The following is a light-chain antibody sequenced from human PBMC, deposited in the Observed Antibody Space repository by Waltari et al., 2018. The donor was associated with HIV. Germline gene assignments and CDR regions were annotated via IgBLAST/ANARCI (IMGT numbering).Light chain of an antibody. J-gene: IGLJ3*02. CDR3: QSYDSSLSGSGV. CDR2: GNS. V-gene: IGLV1-40*01. CDR1: SSNIGAGYD. Sequence: QSVLTQPPSVSGAPGQRVTISCTGSSSNIGAGYDDHWYQQLPGTAPKLLIYGNSNRPSGVPDRFSGSKSGTSASLAITGLQAEDEADYYCQSYDSSLSGSGVFGGGTKLTVL.